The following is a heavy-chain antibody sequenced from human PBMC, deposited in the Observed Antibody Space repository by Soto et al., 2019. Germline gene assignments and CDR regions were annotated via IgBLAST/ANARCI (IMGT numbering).Heavy chain of an antibody. J-gene: IGHJ6*02. CDR1: CYTFASYG. V-gene: IGHV1-18*04. CDR2: IIAYNGNT. CDR3: ARDDIYSSRDYYYYGMDV. Sequence: ASVKASCNASCYTFASYGLSWVRQSPVQGLEWMGLIIAYNGNTNYAQKLQGRVTMTTDTSTSTAYMELRSLRYDDTAVYYCARDDIYSSRDYYYYGMDVWRQGTTVTVSS. D-gene: IGHD6-13*01.